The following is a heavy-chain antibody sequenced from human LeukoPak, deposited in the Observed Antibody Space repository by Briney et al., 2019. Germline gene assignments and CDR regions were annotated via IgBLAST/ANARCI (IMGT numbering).Heavy chain of an antibody. Sequence: ASVKVSCKASGYTFTGYYMHWVRQAPGQALEWTGGIIPIFGTANYAQKFQGRVTITADESTSTVYMELSSLRSEDTAVYYCAGRYYYDSSGYSNWGQGTLVTVSS. V-gene: IGHV1-69*13. CDR3: AGRYYYDSSGYSN. CDR2: IIPIFGTA. CDR1: GYTFTGYY. J-gene: IGHJ4*02. D-gene: IGHD3-22*01.